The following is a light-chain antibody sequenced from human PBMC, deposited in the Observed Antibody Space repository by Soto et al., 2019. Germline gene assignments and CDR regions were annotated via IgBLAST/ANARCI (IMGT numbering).Light chain of an antibody. CDR2: AAS. V-gene: IGKV3-20*01. Sequence: EIVLTQPPDTLSLSPGETPTLSCRASQSVSSSYLVWHQQKPGQAPRLLIYAASRRATGIPDRFSGSGSGTDFTLTISRLEPEDFAVYYCQQYGSSPWTFGQGTKVDIK. CDR3: QQYGSSPWT. J-gene: IGKJ1*01. CDR1: QSVSSSY.